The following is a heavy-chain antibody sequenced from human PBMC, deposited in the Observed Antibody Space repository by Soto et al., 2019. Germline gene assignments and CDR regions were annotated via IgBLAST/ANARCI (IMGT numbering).Heavy chain of an antibody. J-gene: IGHJ5*02. Sequence: PSETLSLTCTVSGGSISSYYWSWIRQPPGKGLEWIGYIYYSGSTNYNPSLKSRVTISVDTSKNQFSLKLSSVTAADTAVYYCARSPYNWNYSWFDPWGQGTLVTVPQ. V-gene: IGHV4-59*01. CDR2: IYYSGST. CDR1: GGSISSYY. CDR3: ARSPYNWNYSWFDP. D-gene: IGHD1-7*01.